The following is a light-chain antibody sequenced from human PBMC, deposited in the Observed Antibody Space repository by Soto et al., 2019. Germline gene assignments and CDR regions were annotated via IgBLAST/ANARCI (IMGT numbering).Light chain of an antibody. CDR2: EVI. Sequence: QSALTQPASVSGSPGQSITISCTGTSSDVGSYNYVSWYQQHPDKAPKLMIYEVINRPSGVSNRFSGSKSGNTAFLTISGLQAEDEADYYCSSYSSSSTLVFGGGTKVTVL. V-gene: IGLV2-14*01. J-gene: IGLJ2*01. CDR3: SSYSSSSTLV. CDR1: SSDVGSYNY.